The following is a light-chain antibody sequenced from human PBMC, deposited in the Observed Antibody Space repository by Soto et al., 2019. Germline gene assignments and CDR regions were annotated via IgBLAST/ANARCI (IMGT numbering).Light chain of an antibody. Sequence: FTQSRNSLSLYPGERGTLSWRASQSISSDYLVWYQQKPGQAPRLLNCGACSRATGIPDRFSGSGAGTDFTLTINRLEPEDFAVYYCQHYGNSPPSVTVGPGTKVDIK. J-gene: IGKJ3*01. V-gene: IGKV3-20*01. CDR3: QHYGNSPPSVT. CDR2: GAC. CDR1: QSISSDY.